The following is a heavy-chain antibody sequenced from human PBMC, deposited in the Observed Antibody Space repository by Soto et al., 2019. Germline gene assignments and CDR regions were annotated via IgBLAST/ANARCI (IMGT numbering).Heavy chain of an antibody. Sequence: PGGSLRLSCAASGFTLSGYAMDWGRQAPGKGLEYVSGISTNGVGTYYANSVQGRFTISRDNSKNTVYLQMGGLRPEDMAVYYCARRARPDFYYMDVWGKGTTVTVSS. D-gene: IGHD6-6*01. J-gene: IGHJ6*03. CDR2: ISTNGVGT. CDR3: ARRARPDFYYMDV. V-gene: IGHV3-64*01. CDR1: GFTLSGYA.